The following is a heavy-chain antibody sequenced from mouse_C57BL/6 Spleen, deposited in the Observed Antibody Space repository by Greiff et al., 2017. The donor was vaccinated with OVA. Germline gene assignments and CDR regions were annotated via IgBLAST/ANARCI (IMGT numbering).Heavy chain of an antibody. Sequence: VQLQQPGAELVMPGASVKLSCKASGYTFTSYWMHWVKQRPGQGLEWIGEIDPSDSYTNYNQKFKGKSTLTVDKSSSTAYMQLSSLTSEDSAVYYCARLDGYGGDYWGQGTTLTVSS. J-gene: IGHJ2*01. D-gene: IGHD2-2*01. CDR1: GYTFTSYW. V-gene: IGHV1-69*01. CDR3: ARLDGYGGDY. CDR2: IDPSDSYT.